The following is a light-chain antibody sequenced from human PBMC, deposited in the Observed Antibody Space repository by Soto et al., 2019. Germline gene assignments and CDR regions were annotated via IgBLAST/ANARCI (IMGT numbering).Light chain of an antibody. CDR1: QSVSTN. Sequence: VMTQSPATLSVSPGERAALSCRASQSVSTNLAWYQQKPGQAPTLLIYGVTARAPGVPARFSGSGYGTDFTLTIRSVQSGDFGVFYCQQYEGWPRTFGLGTKVEIQ. J-gene: IGKJ2*01. CDR3: QQYEGWPRT. V-gene: IGKV3-15*01. CDR2: GVT.